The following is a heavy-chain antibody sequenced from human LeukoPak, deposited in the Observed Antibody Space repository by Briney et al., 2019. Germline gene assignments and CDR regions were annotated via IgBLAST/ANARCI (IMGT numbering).Heavy chain of an antibody. J-gene: IGHJ5*02. Sequence: SETLSPTCTVSVGSTSSYYWSWIRQPPGKGLEGIGYIYYSGSTNYNPSLKSRVTISVDTSKNQFSLKLSSVTAADTAVYYCARWGYYGSGSYPNWFDPWGQGTLVTVSS. CDR2: IYYSGST. D-gene: IGHD3-10*01. V-gene: IGHV4-59*08. CDR3: ARWGYYGSGSYPNWFDP. CDR1: VGSTSSYY.